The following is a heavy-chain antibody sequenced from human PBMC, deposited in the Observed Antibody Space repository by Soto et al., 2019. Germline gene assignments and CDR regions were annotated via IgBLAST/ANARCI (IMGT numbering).Heavy chain of an antibody. CDR2: ISYDGSNK. V-gene: IGHV3-30*18. CDR3: AKEGTIAARPGLVSWFDP. D-gene: IGHD6-6*01. CDR1: GFTFSSYG. Sequence: GGSLRLSCAASGFTFSSYGMHWVRQAPGKGLEWVAVISYDGSNKYYADSVKGRFTISRDNSKNTLYLQMNSLRAEDTAVYYCAKEGTIAARPGLVSWFDPWGQGTLVTVSS. J-gene: IGHJ5*02.